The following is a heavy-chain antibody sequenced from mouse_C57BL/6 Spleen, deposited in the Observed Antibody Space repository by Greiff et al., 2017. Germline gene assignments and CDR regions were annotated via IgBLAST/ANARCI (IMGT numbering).Heavy chain of an antibody. V-gene: IGHV1-82*01. J-gene: IGHJ2*01. CDR2: IYPGDGDT. CDR3: ARKGAYYSNYGDYFDY. Sequence: VQLQQSGPELVKPGASVKISCKASGYAFSSSWMNWVKQRPGKGLEWIGRIYPGDGDTNYNGKFKGKATLTADKSSSTAYMQLSSLTSEDSAVYFCARKGAYYSNYGDYFDYWGQGTTLTVSS. CDR1: GYAFSSSW. D-gene: IGHD2-5*01.